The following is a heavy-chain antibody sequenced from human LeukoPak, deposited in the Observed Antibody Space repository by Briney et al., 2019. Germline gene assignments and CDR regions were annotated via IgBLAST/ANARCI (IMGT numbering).Heavy chain of an antibody. V-gene: IGHV4-34*01. CDR1: GGSFSGYY. J-gene: IGHJ5*02. D-gene: IGHD3-9*01. CDR3: ARGEGTGYLFNWFDP. Sequence: PSETLSLTCAVYGGSFSGYYWSWIRQPPGKGLEWIGSIYYSGSTYYSPSLKSRVTITVDTSKNQFSLKLNSVTAADTAVYYCARGEGTGYLFNWFDPWGQGTPVTVSS. CDR2: IYYSGST.